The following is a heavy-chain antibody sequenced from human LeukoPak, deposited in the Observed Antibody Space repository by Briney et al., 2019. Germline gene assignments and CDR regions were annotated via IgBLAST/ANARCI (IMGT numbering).Heavy chain of an antibody. CDR2: IRSKAYGGTT. J-gene: IGHJ4*02. D-gene: IGHD6-13*01. V-gene: IGHV3-49*04. Sequence: GGSLRLSCTASGFTFGDYAMSWVRQAPGKGLEWVGFIRSKAYGGTTEYAASVKGRFTISRDDSKSIAYLQMNSLKTEDTAVYYCTRDGRAAAGEDYFDYWGQGTLVTVSS. CDR3: TRDGRAAAGEDYFDY. CDR1: GFTFGDYA.